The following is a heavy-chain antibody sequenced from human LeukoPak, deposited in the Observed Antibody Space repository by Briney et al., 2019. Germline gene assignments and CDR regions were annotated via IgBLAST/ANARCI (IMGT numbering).Heavy chain of an antibody. CDR3: ARVGGGQQLVASPLYYFDY. D-gene: IGHD6-13*01. CDR2: IYYSGST. V-gene: IGHV4-59*01. J-gene: IGHJ4*02. Sequence: SETLSLTCTISGGSISSYYWSWIRQPPGKRLEWIGYIYYSGSTKYNPSLKSRVTISVDTSKNQFSLKLSSVTAADTAVYYCARVGGGQQLVASPLYYFDYWGQGTLVTVSS. CDR1: GGSISSYY.